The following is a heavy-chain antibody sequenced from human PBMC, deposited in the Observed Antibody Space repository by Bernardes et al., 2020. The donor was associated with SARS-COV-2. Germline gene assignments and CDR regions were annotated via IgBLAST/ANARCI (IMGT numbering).Heavy chain of an antibody. CDR2: INPNSGGT. J-gene: IGHJ6*02. V-gene: IGHV1-2*02. CDR1: GYTFTGYY. D-gene: IGHD3-22*01. CDR3: ALPPTNYDRYGMDV. Sequence: ASVKVSCKASGYTFTGYYIHWVRRAPGQGLEWMGWINPNSGGTNYAQKFQGRVTMTRDTSISTAYMDLTRLRSDDTAVYYCALPPTNYDRYGMDVWGQGTTVTVSS.